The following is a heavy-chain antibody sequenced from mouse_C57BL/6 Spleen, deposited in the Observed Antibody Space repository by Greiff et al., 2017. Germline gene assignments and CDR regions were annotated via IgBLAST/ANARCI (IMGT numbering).Heavy chain of an antibody. J-gene: IGHJ1*03. Sequence: VQLQQSGPVLVKPGASVKMSCKASGYTFTDYYMNWVKQSHGKSLEWIGVINPYNGGTSYNQKFKGKATLTVDKSSSTAYMELNSLTSEDSAVYYCASPYGYDGGLYWYFDVWGTGTTVTVSS. CDR2: INPYNGGT. V-gene: IGHV1-19*01. D-gene: IGHD2-2*01. CDR1: GYTFTDYY. CDR3: ASPYGYDGGLYWYFDV.